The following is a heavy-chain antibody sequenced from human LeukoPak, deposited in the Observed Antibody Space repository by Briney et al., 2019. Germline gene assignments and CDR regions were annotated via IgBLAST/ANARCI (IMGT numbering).Heavy chain of an antibody. J-gene: IGHJ4*02. CDR3: ARAPRIAVAGTPLDY. V-gene: IGHV4-61*01. Sequence: SASLSLTWTVAACSVSSGSDYWSWIRQPPGKGLEWIGHIYYSGSTNYNPSLKSRVTISVDTSKNQFSLKLSSVTAADTAVYYCARAPRIAVAGTPLDYWGQGTLVTVSS. CDR1: ACSVSSGSDY. CDR2: IYYSGST. D-gene: IGHD6-19*01.